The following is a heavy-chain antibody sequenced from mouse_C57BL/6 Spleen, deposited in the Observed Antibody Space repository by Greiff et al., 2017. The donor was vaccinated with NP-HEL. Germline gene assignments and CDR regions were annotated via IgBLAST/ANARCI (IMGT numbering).Heavy chain of an antibody. J-gene: IGHJ3*01. CDR2: ISSGGDYI. V-gene: IGHV5-9-1*02. CDR3: TREGPMVTTAY. CDR1: GFTFSSYA. Sequence: DVMLVESGEGLVKPGGSLKLSCAASGFTFSSYAMSWVRQTPEKRLEWVAYISSGGDYIYYADTVKGRFTISRDNARNTLYLQMSSLKSEDTAMYYCTREGPMVTTAYCGQGTLVTVSA. D-gene: IGHD2-2*01.